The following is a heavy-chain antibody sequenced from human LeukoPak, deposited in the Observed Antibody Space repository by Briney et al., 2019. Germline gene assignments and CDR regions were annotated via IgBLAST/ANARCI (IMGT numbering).Heavy chain of an antibody. CDR2: IIPIFGTA. D-gene: IGHD2-2*01. CDR1: GGTFSSYA. CDR3: ARDLRPAASTNWFDP. Sequence: GASVKVSCKASGGTFSSYAISWVRQAPGQGLEWMGGIIPIFGTANYAQKFQGRVTITADESTSTAYMELSSLRSEDTAVYYCARDLRPAASTNWFDPWGQGTLVTVSS. V-gene: IGHV1-69*13. J-gene: IGHJ5*02.